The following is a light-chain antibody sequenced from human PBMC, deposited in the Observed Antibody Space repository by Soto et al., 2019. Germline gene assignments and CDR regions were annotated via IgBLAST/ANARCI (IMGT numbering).Light chain of an antibody. V-gene: IGKV3-20*02. CDR2: GAT. CDR3: QNFDSAPQT. Sequence: EIVLTQSPATLSLSPGERATLSCRASQSVSNNYLAWYQQKPGQAPRLLIFGATYRATGIPARFSGSGSGTEFTLTISSLQPEDAATYYCQNFDSAPQTFGQGTKVDI. J-gene: IGKJ1*01. CDR1: QSVSNNY.